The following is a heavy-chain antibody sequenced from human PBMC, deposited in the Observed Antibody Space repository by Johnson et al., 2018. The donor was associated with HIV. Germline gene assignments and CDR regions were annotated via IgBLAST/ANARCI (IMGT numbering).Heavy chain of an antibody. Sequence: QVQLVESGGGVVQPGRSLRLSCAASGFTFSSYAMHWVRQAPGKGLEWVAVISYDGSNKYSADSVTGRFTISRDNSKNTLYLQMNSLRAEDTAVYYCAKSDVVVIPEGAFDIWGQGTMVTVSS. J-gene: IGHJ3*02. CDR3: AKSDVVVIPEGAFDI. D-gene: IGHD2-21*01. V-gene: IGHV3-30-3*02. CDR2: ISYDGSNK. CDR1: GFTFSSYA.